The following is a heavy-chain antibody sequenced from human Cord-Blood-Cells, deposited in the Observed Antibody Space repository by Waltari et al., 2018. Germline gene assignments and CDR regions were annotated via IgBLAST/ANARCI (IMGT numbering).Heavy chain of an antibody. D-gene: IGHD3-10*01. CDR1: GGSSSGYY. V-gene: IGHV4-34*01. CDR2: ITHSGST. Sequence: QVQLQQWGAGLLKPPETLSLTCAVYGGSSSGYYWSWIRQPPGKGLEWIGEITHSGSTNYNPSLKSRVTISVDTSKNQFSLKLSSVTAADTAVYYCARGLQLLWFGEFDYWGQGTLVTVSS. CDR3: ARGLQLLWFGEFDY. J-gene: IGHJ4*02.